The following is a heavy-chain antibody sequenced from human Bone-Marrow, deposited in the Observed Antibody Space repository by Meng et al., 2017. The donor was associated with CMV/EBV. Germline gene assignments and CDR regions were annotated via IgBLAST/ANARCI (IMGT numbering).Heavy chain of an antibody. Sequence: ASVKVSCKASGYTFTGYYMHWVRQAPGQGLEWMGWINPNSGGTNYAQKFQGRVTMTRDTSISTAYMELSRLRSDDTAVYYCARGFVVVPAAMIYWGQGPRVTCSS. CDR1: GYTFTGYY. V-gene: IGHV1-2*02. CDR2: INPNSGGT. J-gene: IGHJ4*02. D-gene: IGHD2-2*01. CDR3: ARGFVVVPAAMIY.